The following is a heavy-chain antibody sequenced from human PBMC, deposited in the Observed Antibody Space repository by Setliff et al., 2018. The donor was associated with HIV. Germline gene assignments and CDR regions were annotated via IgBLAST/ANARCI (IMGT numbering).Heavy chain of an antibody. J-gene: IGHJ4*02. D-gene: IGHD3-10*01. CDR3: VRDWLVREIIAVYYFDH. CDR2: ISSSGNSI. CDR1: GFTFSSYS. Sequence: GESLKISCAASGFTFSSYSMNWVRQAPGKGLEWVSYISSSGNSIYYADSVKGRFSISRDNAKNSLYLQMNNLRAEDTAVYYCVRDWLVREIIAVYYFDHWGQGTLVTVSS. V-gene: IGHV3-48*01.